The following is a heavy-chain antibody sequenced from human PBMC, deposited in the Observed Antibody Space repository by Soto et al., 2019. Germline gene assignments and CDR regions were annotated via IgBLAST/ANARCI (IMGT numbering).Heavy chain of an antibody. CDR3: ARDWRQMSRGGFFDY. CDR2: IVPLSGTP. D-gene: IGHD3-3*01. Sequence: QVRLVQSGAEVKKPGSSVKLSCKVSGGNSNSYSIAWVRQAPGQGLQWLGTIVPLSGTPNHAHKFQGRVTITADTSTNTAYLELSSLRYEDTAFYYCARDWRQMSRGGFFDYWGQGSLVTISS. CDR1: GGNSNSYS. V-gene: IGHV1-69*06. J-gene: IGHJ4*02.